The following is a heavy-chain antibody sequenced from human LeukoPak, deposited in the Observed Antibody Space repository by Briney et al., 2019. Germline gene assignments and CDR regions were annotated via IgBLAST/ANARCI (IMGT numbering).Heavy chain of an antibody. J-gene: IGHJ3*02. Sequence: KSSETLSLTCTVSGGSISSSSYYWGWIRQPPGKGLEWIGSIYYSGSTNYNPSLKSRVTISVDTSRNQFSLKLSSVTAADTAVYYCATGVAVAGEDAFDIWGQGTMVTVSS. V-gene: IGHV4-39*07. CDR1: GGSISSSSYY. D-gene: IGHD6-19*01. CDR3: ATGVAVAGEDAFDI. CDR2: IYYSGST.